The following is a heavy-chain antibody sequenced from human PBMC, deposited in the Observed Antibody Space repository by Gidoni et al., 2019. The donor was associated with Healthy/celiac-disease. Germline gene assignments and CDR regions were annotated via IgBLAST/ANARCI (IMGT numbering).Heavy chain of an antibody. CDR3: ASITMVRGVTWWGDYYYYGMDV. D-gene: IGHD3-10*01. Sequence: QVQLVQSGAEVKKPGSSVKVSCKASGGTFSSYAISWVRQAPGQGLEWMGGIIPIFGTANYAQKFQGRVTITADESTSTAYMELSSLRSEDTAVYYCASITMVRGVTWWGDYYYYGMDVWGQGTTVTVSS. J-gene: IGHJ6*02. CDR1: GGTFSSYA. V-gene: IGHV1-69*01. CDR2: IIPIFGTA.